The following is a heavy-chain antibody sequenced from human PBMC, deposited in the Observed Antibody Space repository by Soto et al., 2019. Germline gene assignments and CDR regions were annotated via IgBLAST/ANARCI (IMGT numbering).Heavy chain of an antibody. CDR2: IWYDENHN. D-gene: IGHD6-13*01. Sequence: QVQLVESGGGVVQPGRSLRLSCAASGFTFRSFGMHWVRQAPGKGLEWVAVIWYDENHNYYADSVKGRFTISRDNSKNTLYLQMNSLTAEDTAVYYCARLSTPTSSWYTAPLDYWGQGTLVTVSS. V-gene: IGHV3-33*01. CDR3: ARLSTPTSSWYTAPLDY. J-gene: IGHJ4*02. CDR1: GFTFRSFG.